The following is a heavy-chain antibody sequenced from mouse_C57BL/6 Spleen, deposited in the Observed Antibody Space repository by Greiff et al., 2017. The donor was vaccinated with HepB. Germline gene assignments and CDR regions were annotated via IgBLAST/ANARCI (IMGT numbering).Heavy chain of an antibody. D-gene: IGHD2-4*01. V-gene: IGHV3-6*01. CDR1: GYSITSGYY. CDR2: ISYDGSN. CDR3: ASHYDYPLAY. J-gene: IGHJ3*01. Sequence: EVHLVESGPGLVKPSQSLSLTCSVTGYSITSGYYWNWIRQFPGNKLEWMGYISYDGSNNYNPSLKNRISITRDTSKNQFFLKLNSVTTEDTATYYCASHYDYPLAYWGQGTLVTVSA.